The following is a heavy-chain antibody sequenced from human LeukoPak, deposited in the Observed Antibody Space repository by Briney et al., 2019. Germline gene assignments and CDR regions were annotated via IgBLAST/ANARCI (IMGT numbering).Heavy chain of an antibody. CDR1: GFTFSSFG. CDR3: XXXXXXXAYXXGGTCYPYYYYNMDV. J-gene: IGHJ6*03. D-gene: IGHD2-15*01. V-gene: IGHV3-23*01. CDR2: ISSTGGTA. Sequence: GVLXXXCAASGFTFSSFGMSWVRQAPGKGLEWVSAISSTGGTAYYADSVKGRFTISRDNSKNTLYLQMNSLRAEDTAIYSWXXXXXXXAYXXGGTCYPYYYYNMDVWGKGTTVTISS.